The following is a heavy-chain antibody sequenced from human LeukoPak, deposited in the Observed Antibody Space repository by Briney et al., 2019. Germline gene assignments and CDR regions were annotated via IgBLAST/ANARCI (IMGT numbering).Heavy chain of an antibody. J-gene: IGHJ4*02. CDR3: AREDCSGGSCYQFDY. CDR2: ISSSSSYI. D-gene: IGHD2-15*01. Sequence: PGGSLRLSCAASGFTFSSYSMNWVRQAPGKGLEWVSSISSSSSYIYYADSVKGRFTISRDNAKNSLYLQMNSLRAEDTAVYYCAREDCSGGSCYQFDYWGQGTLVTVSS. CDR1: GFTFSSYS. V-gene: IGHV3-21*01.